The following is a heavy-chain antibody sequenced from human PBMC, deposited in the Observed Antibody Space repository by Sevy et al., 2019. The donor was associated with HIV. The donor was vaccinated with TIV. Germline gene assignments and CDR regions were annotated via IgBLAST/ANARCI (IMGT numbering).Heavy chain of an antibody. J-gene: IGHJ4*02. CDR2: ISSSGRTI. D-gene: IGHD3-22*01. CDR3: ARSYYYDSSGYYYRSRGPNDY. Sequence: GGSLRLSCAASGFTFSDYYMSWIRQAPGKGLEWVSYISSSGRTIYYAGPVKGRFTISRDNAKNSLYLQMNSLRAEDTAVYYCARSYYYDSSGYYYRSRGPNDYWGKGTLVTVSS. CDR1: GFTFSDYY. V-gene: IGHV3-11*01.